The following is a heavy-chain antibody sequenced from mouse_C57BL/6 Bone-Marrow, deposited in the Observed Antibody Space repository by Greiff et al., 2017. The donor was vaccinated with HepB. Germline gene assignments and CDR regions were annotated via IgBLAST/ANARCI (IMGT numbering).Heavy chain of an antibody. V-gene: IGHV1-81*01. CDR2: IDPRSGNT. D-gene: IGHD1-3*01. CDR3: AREGGKGGDYAMDY. Sequence: QVQLQQSGAELARPGASVKLSCKASGYTFTSYGISWVKQRPGQGLEWIGEIDPRSGNTYYNEKFKGKATLTADKSSSTAYMELRSLTSEDSAVYVCAREGGKGGDYAMDYWGQGTSVTVSS. J-gene: IGHJ4*01. CDR1: GYTFTSYG.